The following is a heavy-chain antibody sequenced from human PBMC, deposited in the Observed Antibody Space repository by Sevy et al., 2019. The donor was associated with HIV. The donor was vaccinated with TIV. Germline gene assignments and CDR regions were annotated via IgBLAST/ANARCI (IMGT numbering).Heavy chain of an antibody. CDR3: AKADSSGYYYLDY. CDR1: GFTFSSYG. CDR2: ISYDGSNK. Sequence: GGSLRLACAASGFTFSSYGMQWVRQAPGKGLEWVAVISYDGSNKYYADSVKGRFTISRDNSKNTLYLQMNSLRAEDTAVYYCAKADSSGYYYLDYWGQGTLVTVSS. D-gene: IGHD3-22*01. V-gene: IGHV3-30*18. J-gene: IGHJ4*02.